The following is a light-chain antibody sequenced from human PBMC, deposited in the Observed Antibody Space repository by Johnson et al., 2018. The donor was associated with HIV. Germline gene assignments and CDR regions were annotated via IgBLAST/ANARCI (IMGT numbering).Light chain of an antibody. J-gene: IGLJ1*01. Sequence: QSVLTQPPSVSAAPGQKVTISCSGSSSTIGNNYVSWYQVLPGTAPKLLIYKNNERPSGIPDRFSGSKSGTSATLGITALPTGDEADYYCGTWDTSLSAGGVFGTGTKVTVL. CDR1: SSTIGNNY. CDR2: KNN. V-gene: IGLV1-51*02. CDR3: GTWDTSLSAGGV.